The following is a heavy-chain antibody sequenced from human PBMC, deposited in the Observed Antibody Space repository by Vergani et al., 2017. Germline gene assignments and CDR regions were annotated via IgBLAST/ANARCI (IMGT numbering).Heavy chain of an antibody. J-gene: IGHJ6*02. D-gene: IGHD2-2*01. Sequence: QVQLVQSGAEVKKPGSSVKVSCKASGGTFSSYAISWVRQAPGQGLEWMGGIIPILGIANYAQKFQGRVTITADKSTSTAYMELSSLRSEDTAVYYCASPYCSSTSCNGYYGMDVWGQGTTVTVSS. CDR2: IIPILGIA. CDR3: ASPYCSSTSCNGYYGMDV. CDR1: GGTFSSYA. V-gene: IGHV1-69*09.